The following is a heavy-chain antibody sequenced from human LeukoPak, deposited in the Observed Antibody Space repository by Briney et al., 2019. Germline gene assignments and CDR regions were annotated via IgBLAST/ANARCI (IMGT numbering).Heavy chain of an antibody. V-gene: IGHV1-24*01. CDR1: GYTLTELS. J-gene: IGHJ6*02. Sequence: ASVKVSCKVSGYTLTELSMHWVRQAPGKGLEWMGGFDPEDDETIYAQKFQGRVTMTEDTSTDTAYMELSSLRSEDTAVYYCATGSYDRRYYYYYGMDVWGQGTTVTVSS. D-gene: IGHD1-26*01. CDR3: ATGSYDRRYYYYYGMDV. CDR2: FDPEDDET.